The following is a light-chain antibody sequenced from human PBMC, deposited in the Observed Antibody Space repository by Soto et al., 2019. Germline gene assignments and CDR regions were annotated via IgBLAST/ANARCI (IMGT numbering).Light chain of an antibody. J-gene: IGKJ1*01. CDR3: QQYNGYSRT. CDR2: KAS. V-gene: IGKV1-5*03. Sequence: DIQMTQSPSTLSASVGDRVTITCRASQSISRCLAWYQQKPGKALKLLIYKASNLESGVPSRFSGSGSGTEFTLTISSLQPDDFATYYCQQYNGYSRTFGQGNKVEIK. CDR1: QSISRC.